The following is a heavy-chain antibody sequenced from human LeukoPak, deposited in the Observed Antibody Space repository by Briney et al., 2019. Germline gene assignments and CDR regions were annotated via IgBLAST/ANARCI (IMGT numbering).Heavy chain of an antibody. Sequence: GGSLRLSCAASGFTFSSYAMHWVRQAPGKGLEWVSAISGSGGSTYYADSVKGRFTISRDNSKNTLYVQMNSLRAEDTAVYYCAKEGRLRFLEWSPFGSFDIWGQGTMVTVSS. CDR3: AKEGRLRFLEWSPFGSFDI. CDR1: GFTFSSYA. V-gene: IGHV3-23*01. D-gene: IGHD3-3*01. CDR2: ISGSGGST. J-gene: IGHJ3*02.